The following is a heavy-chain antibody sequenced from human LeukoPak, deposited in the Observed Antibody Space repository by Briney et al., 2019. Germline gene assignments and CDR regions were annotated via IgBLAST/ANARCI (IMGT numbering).Heavy chain of an antibody. Sequence: GGSLRLSCTASGFTFSSYAINWVRQAPGKGLEWVSTISGSGGTTYYADSVKGRFTISRDNSKNTVFLQMNSLRAEDTAVYYCAKGTQWLPRRSYFDYWGQGTLVTVSS. V-gene: IGHV3-23*01. D-gene: IGHD6-19*01. CDR3: AKGTQWLPRRSYFDY. CDR1: GFTFSSYA. CDR2: ISGSGGTT. J-gene: IGHJ4*02.